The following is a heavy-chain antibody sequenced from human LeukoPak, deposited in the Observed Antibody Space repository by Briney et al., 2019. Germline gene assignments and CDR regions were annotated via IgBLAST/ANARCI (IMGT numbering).Heavy chain of an antibody. V-gene: IGHV4-4*02. CDR1: GGSIRNPNW. Sequence: PSGTLSLTCAVSGGSIRNPNWWSWVRQPPGKGLGWIGDIYHSGSTNYNPSLKSRVTMSVDKSKKQFSLKLSSVTAADTAVYYCARRTGYSSGWRYWGQGTLVTVSS. CDR3: ARRTGYSSGWRY. D-gene: IGHD6-19*01. CDR2: IYHSGST. J-gene: IGHJ4*02.